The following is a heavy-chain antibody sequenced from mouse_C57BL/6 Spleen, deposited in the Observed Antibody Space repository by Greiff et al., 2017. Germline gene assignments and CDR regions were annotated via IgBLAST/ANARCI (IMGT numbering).Heavy chain of an antibody. J-gene: IGHJ2*01. V-gene: IGHV5-17*01. CDR3: ARTGYYYGSPYFDY. Sequence: EVKLVESGGGLVKPGGSLKLSCAASGFTFSDYGMHWVRQAPEKGLEWVAYISSGSSTIYYADTVKGRFTISRDNAKNTLFLQMTSLRSEDTAMYYCARTGYYYGSPYFDYWGQGTTLTVSS. D-gene: IGHD1-1*01. CDR1: GFTFSDYG. CDR2: ISSGSSTI.